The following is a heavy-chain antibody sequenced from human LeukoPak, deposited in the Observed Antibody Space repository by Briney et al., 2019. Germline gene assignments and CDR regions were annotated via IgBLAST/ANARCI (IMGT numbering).Heavy chain of an antibody. D-gene: IGHD3-10*01. Sequence: PGGSLRLSCAASGFTFSSYSMNWVRQAPGKGLEWVSSISSSSSYIYYADSVKGRFTISRDNAKNSLYLQMNSLRAEDTAVYYCARDPPLWFGEPCYAFDIWGQGTMVTVSS. CDR1: GFTFSSYS. J-gene: IGHJ3*02. V-gene: IGHV3-21*01. CDR2: ISSSSSYI. CDR3: ARDPPLWFGEPCYAFDI.